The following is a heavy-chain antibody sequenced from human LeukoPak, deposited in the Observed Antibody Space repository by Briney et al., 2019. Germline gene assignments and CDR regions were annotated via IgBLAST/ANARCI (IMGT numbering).Heavy chain of an antibody. CDR3: AKLATGTTNDESDY. CDR2: IRGSGGAT. J-gene: IGHJ4*02. CDR1: GFSFTNYA. Sequence: GGSLRLSCVASGFSFTNYAMTWVRQAPGKGLEWVSAIRGSGGATYYADSVKGRFTISRDNSKNTLYLQMNSLRVEDTAVYYCAKLATGTTNDESDYWGQGTLVTVSS. D-gene: IGHD1-1*01. V-gene: IGHV3-23*01.